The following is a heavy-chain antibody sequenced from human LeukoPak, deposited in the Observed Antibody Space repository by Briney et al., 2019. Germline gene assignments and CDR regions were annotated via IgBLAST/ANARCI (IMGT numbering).Heavy chain of an antibody. J-gene: IGHJ4*02. D-gene: IGHD1-1*01. CDR1: GFTFTRYW. V-gene: IGHV3-23*01. CDR2: ITGSGGST. CDR3: AKYSPANDPFDY. Sequence: GGSLRLSCAASGFTFTRYWMNWVRQAPGKGLEWVSAITGSGGSTYYADFVKGRFTISRDNSENTLFLQMNSLRAEDTAVYYCAKYSPANDPFDYWGQGTLVTVSS.